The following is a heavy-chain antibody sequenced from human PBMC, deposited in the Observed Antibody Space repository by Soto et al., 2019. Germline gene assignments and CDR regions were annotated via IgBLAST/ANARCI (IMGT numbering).Heavy chain of an antibody. D-gene: IGHD2-2*01. J-gene: IGHJ4*02. V-gene: IGHV3-21*01. Sequence: PGGSLRLSCAASGFTFSSYSMNWVRQAPGKGLEWVSSISSGSSYIYYADSVKGRFTISRDNAKNSLYLQMNSLRAEDTAVYYCARDPGYCSSTSCYSAYWGQGTLVTVSS. CDR2: ISSGSSYI. CDR1: GFTFSSYS. CDR3: ARDPGYCSSTSCYSAY.